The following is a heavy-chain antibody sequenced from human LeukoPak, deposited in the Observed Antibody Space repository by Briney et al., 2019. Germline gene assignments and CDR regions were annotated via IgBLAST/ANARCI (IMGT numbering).Heavy chain of an antibody. V-gene: IGHV1-2*04. CDR2: INPNSGGT. CDR1: GYTFTGNY. J-gene: IGHJ4*02. D-gene: IGHD6-13*01. CDR3: AREYSSSCFDF. Sequence: ASVKVSCKASGYTFTGNYIHWVRQGPGQGLEWMGWINPNSGGTNYAQKFQGWVTMTRDTSISTAYMELSRLKSDDTAVYYCAREYSSSCFDFWGQGTLVTVSS.